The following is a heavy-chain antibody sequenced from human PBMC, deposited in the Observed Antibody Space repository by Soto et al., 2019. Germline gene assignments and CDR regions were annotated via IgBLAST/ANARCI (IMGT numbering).Heavy chain of an antibody. CDR1: GYSFTSNW. Sequence: PGESLKISCKASGYSFTSNWIGWVRQMPGKGLEWMGAIYPGDSDRRYSPSFQGQVTMSADKFINTAYLQWSSLKASDTAMYFCARCTHGYSPDGYYFDVWGQGTKVTVYS. CDR2: IYPGDSDR. J-gene: IGHJ6*03. V-gene: IGHV5-51*01. D-gene: IGHD6-13*01. CDR3: ARCTHGYSPDGYYFDV.